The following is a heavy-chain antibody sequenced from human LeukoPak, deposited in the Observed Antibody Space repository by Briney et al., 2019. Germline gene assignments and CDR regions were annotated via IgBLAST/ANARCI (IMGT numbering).Heavy chain of an antibody. Sequence: GGSLRLSCAASGFTFSSYAMSWVRQAPGKGLEWVSGISGSGGSTYYADSLKGRFTISRDNAKKSVYLQMDTLRVEDTAMYYCARDQIGSWWGQGTLVIVSS. V-gene: IGHV3-23*01. CDR1: GFTFSSYA. CDR3: ARDQIGSW. D-gene: IGHD6-13*01. CDR2: ISGSGGST. J-gene: IGHJ4*02.